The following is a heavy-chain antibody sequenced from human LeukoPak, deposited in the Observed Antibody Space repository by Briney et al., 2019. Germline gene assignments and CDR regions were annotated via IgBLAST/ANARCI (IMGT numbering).Heavy chain of an antibody. CDR2: IRNKLNSYAT. V-gene: IGHV3-73*01. CDR1: GFTFTGST. D-gene: IGHD1-20*01. J-gene: IGHJ4*02. Sequence: GGSLRLSCAASGFTFTGSTMYWVRQASGKGLEWVGRIRNKLNSYATGYAASVKGRFTISRDDSKNTTYLQMNSLKTDDTAVYYCSSPIIGTRVDYWGQGILVTVSS. CDR3: SSPIIGTRVDY.